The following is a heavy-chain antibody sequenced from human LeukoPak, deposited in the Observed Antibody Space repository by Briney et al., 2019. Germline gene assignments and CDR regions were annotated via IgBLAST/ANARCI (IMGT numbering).Heavy chain of an antibody. CDR1: GFTFSSYG. CDR2: ISWDGGST. Sequence: GGSLRLSCAASGFTFSSYGMHWVRQAPGKGLEWVSLISWDGGSTYYADSVKGRFTISRDNSKNSLYLQMNSLRAEDTALYYCAKGIPRGGYPIDYWGQGTLVTVSS. J-gene: IGHJ4*02. D-gene: IGHD3-22*01. CDR3: AKGIPRGGYPIDY. V-gene: IGHV3-43D*03.